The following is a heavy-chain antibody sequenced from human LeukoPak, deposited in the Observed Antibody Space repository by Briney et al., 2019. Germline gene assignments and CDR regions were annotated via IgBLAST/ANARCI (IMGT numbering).Heavy chain of an antibody. D-gene: IGHD3-22*01. Sequence: SETLSLTCTVSGGSISSYYWSWIRQPPGKGLGWIGYIYYSGSTNYNPSLKSRVTISVDTSKNQFSLKLSSVTAADTAVYYCARWGDYDSRLFDIWGQGTMVTVSS. J-gene: IGHJ3*02. CDR3: ARWGDYDSRLFDI. CDR2: IYYSGST. CDR1: GGSISSYY. V-gene: IGHV4-59*01.